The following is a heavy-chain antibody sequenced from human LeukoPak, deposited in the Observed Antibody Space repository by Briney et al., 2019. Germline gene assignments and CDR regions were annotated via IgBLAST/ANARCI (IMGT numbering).Heavy chain of an antibody. CDR2: IYYSGST. V-gene: IGHV4-59*01. D-gene: IGHD1-26*01. Sequence: SETLSLTCTVSGGSISSYYWSWIRQPPGKGLEWIGYIYYSGSTNYNPSLKSRVTISVDTSKNQFSLKLSSVTAADTAVYYCARTPAYSGSYYRYYYYGMDVWGQGTTVTVSS. CDR1: GGSISSYY. CDR3: ARTPAYSGSYYRYYYYGMDV. J-gene: IGHJ6*02.